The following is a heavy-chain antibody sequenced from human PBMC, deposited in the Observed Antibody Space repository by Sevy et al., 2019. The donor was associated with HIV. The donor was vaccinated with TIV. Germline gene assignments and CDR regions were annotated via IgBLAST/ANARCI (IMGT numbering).Heavy chain of an antibody. V-gene: IGHV3-23*01. CDR3: AKTEGLRLLEENWFDP. CDR2: ISGSGGST. J-gene: IGHJ5*02. Sequence: GGYLRLSCAASGFTFSSYAMSWVRQAPGKGLEWVSAISGSGGSTYYADSVKGRFTISRDNSKNTLYLQMNSLRAEDTAVYYCAKTEGLRLLEENWFDPWGQGTLVTVSP. D-gene: IGHD3-3*01. CDR1: GFTFSSYA.